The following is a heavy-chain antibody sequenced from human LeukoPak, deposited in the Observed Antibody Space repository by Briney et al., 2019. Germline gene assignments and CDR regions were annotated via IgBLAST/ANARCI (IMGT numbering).Heavy chain of an antibody. D-gene: IGHD2-2*01. Sequence: ASVKVSCKASGYTFTDYYMLWVRQAPGQGLEWMGWINPNSGGTNYAQKFQGRVTMTRDTSISTAYMELSRLRSDDTAVYYCARKSLGYCSSTSCYGSMDVWGKGTTATVSS. J-gene: IGHJ6*03. V-gene: IGHV1-2*02. CDR1: GYTFTDYY. CDR2: INPNSGGT. CDR3: ARKSLGYCSSTSCYGSMDV.